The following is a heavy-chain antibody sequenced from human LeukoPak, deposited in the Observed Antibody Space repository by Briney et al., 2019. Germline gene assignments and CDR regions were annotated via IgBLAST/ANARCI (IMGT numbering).Heavy chain of an antibody. CDR3: ATGLSENLRWYFGY. CDR2: ISGSGGGT. J-gene: IGHJ4*02. V-gene: IGHV3-23*01. Sequence: SGGSLRLSCAASGFTFSNYAMSWLRQAPGKGLEWVSVISGSGGGTYYADSVKGRFTVSRDNSKNTPFLQMNSLRAEDTAVYYCATGLSENLRWYFGYWGQGTLVTVSS. CDR1: GFTFSNYA. D-gene: IGHD4-23*01.